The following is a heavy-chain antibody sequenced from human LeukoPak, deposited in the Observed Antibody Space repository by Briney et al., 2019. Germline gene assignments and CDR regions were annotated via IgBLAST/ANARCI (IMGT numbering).Heavy chain of an antibody. V-gene: IGHV3-48*03. CDR2: ISSSGSTI. CDR1: GFTFSSYE. Sequence: GGSLRLSCAASGFTFSSYEMNWVRQAPGKGLEWVSYISSSGSTIYYADSVKGRFTISRDNSKNTLYLHINSLRAEDTALYYCVKDNPLDYWGQGTLVIVSS. J-gene: IGHJ4*02. D-gene: IGHD1-14*01. CDR3: VKDNPLDY.